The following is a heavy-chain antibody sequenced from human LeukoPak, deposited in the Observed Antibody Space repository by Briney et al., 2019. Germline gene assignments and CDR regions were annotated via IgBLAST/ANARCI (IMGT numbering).Heavy chain of an antibody. CDR2: ISYSGST. V-gene: IGHV4-59*01. Sequence: SETLSLTCTVSGASLSTYYWSWIRQPPGKGLEWIGYISYSGSTNYNPSLKSQVTISVDTSKNQFSLNLSSVTAADTAIYYCARATVGGLAYWGQGTLVTVSS. D-gene: IGHD1-26*01. CDR3: ARATVGGLAY. CDR1: GASLSTYY. J-gene: IGHJ4*02.